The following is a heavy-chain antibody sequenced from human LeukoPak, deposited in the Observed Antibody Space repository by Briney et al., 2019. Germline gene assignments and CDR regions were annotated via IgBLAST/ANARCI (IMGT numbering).Heavy chain of an antibody. CDR1: GFTFSSYW. J-gene: IGHJ4*02. Sequence: GGSLRLSCAASGFTFSSYWMSWVRQAPGKGLEWVANIKQEGSEKYYVDSVKGRLTISRDNAKNSLYLQMNSLRAEDTAVYYCARGIYDFWSGYYQPYFDYWGQGTLVTVSS. CDR3: ARGIYDFWSGYYQPYFDY. D-gene: IGHD3-3*01. CDR2: IKQEGSEK. V-gene: IGHV3-7*01.